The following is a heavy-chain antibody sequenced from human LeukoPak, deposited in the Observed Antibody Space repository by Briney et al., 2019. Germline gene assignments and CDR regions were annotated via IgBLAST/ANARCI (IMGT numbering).Heavy chain of an antibody. V-gene: IGHV5-51*01. CDR1: GYTFTSYW. Sequence: GESLKISCQGSGYTFTSYWIGWVRQMPGKGLEWMGIIFPGDSDTRYSPSFQGQVTISADKSISTAYLQWSSLRASATAMYYCARSRRGGARDAFDIWGQGTMVAVSS. D-gene: IGHD1-26*01. J-gene: IGHJ3*02. CDR2: IFPGDSDT. CDR3: ARSRRGGARDAFDI.